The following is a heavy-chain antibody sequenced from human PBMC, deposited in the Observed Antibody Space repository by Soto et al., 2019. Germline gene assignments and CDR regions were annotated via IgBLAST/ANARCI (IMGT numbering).Heavy chain of an antibody. Sequence: EVQLVESGGGLVQPGGSLRLSCAASGFTFSAYDMHWVRQPTGKGLEWVSAIGTLHDTYYPDSVKGRFTISRENAKNSLYLQMNSLTTGDTAVYYCVRQASYGHGGGGWFDRWGQGTLVTVSS. D-gene: IGHD3-16*01. CDR1: GFTFSAYD. CDR3: VRQASYGHGGGGWFDR. J-gene: IGHJ5*02. CDR2: IGTLHDT. V-gene: IGHV3-13*01.